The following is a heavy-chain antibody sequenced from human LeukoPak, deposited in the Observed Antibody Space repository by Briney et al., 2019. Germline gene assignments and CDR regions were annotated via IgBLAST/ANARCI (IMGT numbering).Heavy chain of an antibody. V-gene: IGHV5-51*01. J-gene: IGHJ4*02. Sequence: GESLKISCKCSGYSFTSYWIGWVRPMPGKGLEWMGIIYPGDSDTRYSPSFQGQVTISADKSISTAYLQWSSLKASDTAMYYCARRLYCSSTSCYYFDYWGQGTLVTVSS. CDR1: GYSFTSYW. CDR3: ARRLYCSSTSCYYFDY. CDR2: IYPGDSDT. D-gene: IGHD2-2*01.